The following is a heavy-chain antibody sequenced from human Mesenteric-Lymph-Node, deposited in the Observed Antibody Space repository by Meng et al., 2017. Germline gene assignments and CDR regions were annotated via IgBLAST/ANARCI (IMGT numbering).Heavy chain of an antibody. Sequence: SETLSLTCTVSGGSISSYYWSWIRQPAGKGLEWIGRIYTSGSTYYNPSLKSRVTISVDTSKNQFSLKLSSVTAADTAVYYCARDDITMVRGVIIKNSRLYYGMDVWGQGSTVTVSS. D-gene: IGHD3-10*01. J-gene: IGHJ6*02. V-gene: IGHV4-4*07. CDR3: ARDDITMVRGVIIKNSRLYYGMDV. CDR1: GGSISSYY. CDR2: IYTSGST.